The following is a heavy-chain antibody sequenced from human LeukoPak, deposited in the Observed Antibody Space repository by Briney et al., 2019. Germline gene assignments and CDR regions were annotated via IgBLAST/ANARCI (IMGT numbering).Heavy chain of an antibody. CDR3: ATWDPNLYYIDV. Sequence: PGGSLRLSWTASGFTSTTYCMSWIRQAPGKGLEWVSSISVSGGGTHYAGSVKGRFTISRDNSKKTMYLQMNSLRVDDTAKYFSATWDPNLYYIDVWGKGTTVTVSS. D-gene: IGHD1-26*01. CDR1: GFTSTTYC. CDR2: ISVSGGGT. J-gene: IGHJ6*03. V-gene: IGHV3-23*01.